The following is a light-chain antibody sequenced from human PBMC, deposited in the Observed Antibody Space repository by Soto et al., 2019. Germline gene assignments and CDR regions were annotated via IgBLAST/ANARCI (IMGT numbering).Light chain of an antibody. CDR3: SSYTRISHLSV. CDR1: SSDVGSYDH. CDR2: EVS. J-gene: IGLJ1*01. V-gene: IGLV2-14*01. Sequence: QSVLTQPASVSGSPGQSITISCSGTSSDVGSYDHVAWYQQFPGKTPKLMIYEVSHRPSGVSNRFSGSKSDNTASLTISGLQAEDESDYYCSSYTRISHLSVFGTGTKVTXL.